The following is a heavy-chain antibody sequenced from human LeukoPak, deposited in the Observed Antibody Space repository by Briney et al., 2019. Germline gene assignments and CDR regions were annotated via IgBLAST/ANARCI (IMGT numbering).Heavy chain of an antibody. CDR2: IYHSGST. Sequence: SETLSLTCTVSGYSISSGYYWGWIRQPPGKGLEWIGSIYHSGSTYYNPSLKSRVTISVDTSKNQFSLKLSSVTAADTAVYYCARGATVVTSYFDYWGQGTLVTVSS. CDR3: ARGATVVTSYFDY. D-gene: IGHD4-23*01. J-gene: IGHJ4*02. V-gene: IGHV4-38-2*02. CDR1: GYSISSGYY.